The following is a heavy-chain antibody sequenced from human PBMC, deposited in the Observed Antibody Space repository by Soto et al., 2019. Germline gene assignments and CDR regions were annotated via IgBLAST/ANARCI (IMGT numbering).Heavy chain of an antibody. J-gene: IGHJ6*02. CDR3: ARRHNNWNYVGMDV. CDR1: GYTFTNYG. CDR2: ISAYNGNT. Sequence: GASVKVSCKASGYTFTNYGISWVRQAPGQGLEWLGWISAYNGNTNYAQNLQGRVTMTTDTSTSTACGELRSLRSDDTAVYSWARRHNNWNYVGMDVWGQGTTVTVSS. D-gene: IGHD1-20*01. V-gene: IGHV1-18*01.